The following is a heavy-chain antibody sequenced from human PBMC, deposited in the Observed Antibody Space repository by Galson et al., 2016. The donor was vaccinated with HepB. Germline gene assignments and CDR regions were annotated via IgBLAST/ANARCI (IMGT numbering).Heavy chain of an antibody. CDR3: AKDYCSDTCYLGRWNV. J-gene: IGHJ6*02. D-gene: IGHD2-15*01. V-gene: IGHV3-30-3*01. CDR1: GFTFSTYA. CDR2: ISYGVGSHK. Sequence: SLRLPCAASGFTFSTYAIHWFRQAPGKGLEWVIVISYGVGSHKYFADSVRSRFTIARDNSKNTVSLQMNSLRAEDTAGYYCAKDYCSDTCYLGRWNVWGQGTTVTVSS.